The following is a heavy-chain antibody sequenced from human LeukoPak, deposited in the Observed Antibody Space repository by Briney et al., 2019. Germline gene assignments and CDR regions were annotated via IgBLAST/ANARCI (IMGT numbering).Heavy chain of an antibody. CDR2: ISYDVSDK. Sequence: GGSLRLSCAASGFTFSYYGMHWVRQAPGKGLEWVALISYDVSDKYYADSVKGRFTISRDNSKNTLSLQMNSLRPEDTAFYFCARRGDCNRGTCYDLDYWGQGTLVTVSS. CDR1: GFTFSYYG. D-gene: IGHD2/OR15-2a*01. J-gene: IGHJ4*02. CDR3: ARRGDCNRGTCYDLDY. V-gene: IGHV3-30*03.